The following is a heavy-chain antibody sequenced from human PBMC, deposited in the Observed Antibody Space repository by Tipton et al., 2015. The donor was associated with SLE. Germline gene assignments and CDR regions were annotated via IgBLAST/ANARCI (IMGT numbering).Heavy chain of an antibody. CDR1: GYTFISYG. Sequence: QVQLVQSGGEVRKPGASVKVSCKASGYTFISYGISWVRQAPGQGLEWMGWFNPKSGGTNYAQKFQGRVTMTRDNSKNTLYLQMNSLRAEDTAVYYCAREPPDGSGSSPFDYWGQGTSVTVSS. CDR2: FNPKSGGT. J-gene: IGHJ4*02. V-gene: IGHV1-2*02. CDR3: AREPPDGSGSSPFDY. D-gene: IGHD3-10*01.